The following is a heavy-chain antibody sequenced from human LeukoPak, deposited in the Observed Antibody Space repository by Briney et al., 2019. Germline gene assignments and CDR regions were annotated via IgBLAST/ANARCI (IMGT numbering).Heavy chain of an antibody. CDR1: GGSFSGYY. J-gene: IGHJ5*02. CDR2: INHSGST. D-gene: IGHD6-13*01. Sequence: SETLSLTCAVYGGSFSGYYWSWIRQPPGKGLEWIGEINHSGSTNYNPSLKSRATISVDTSKNQFSLKLSSVTAADTAVYYCARVFIAAAGDTYGNWFDPWGQGTLVTVSS. V-gene: IGHV4-34*01. CDR3: ARVFIAAAGDTYGNWFDP.